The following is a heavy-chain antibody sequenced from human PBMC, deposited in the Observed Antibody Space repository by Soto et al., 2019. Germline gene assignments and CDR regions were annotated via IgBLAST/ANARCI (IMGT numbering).Heavy chain of an antibody. Sequence: EVQLLDSGGGLVQPGGSLRLSCAASGFTFSNYAMTWVRQGPGKWLEWVSGISGSGGRSYYADPVKGRFTISRDHSKSTLYLQMNSLRGEDTAVYYCSKAYFVWSSEQPYYFDYWGQGTLVTVSS. CDR1: GFTFSNYA. CDR3: SKAYFVWSSEQPYYFDY. D-gene: IGHD3-16*01. J-gene: IGHJ4*02. CDR2: ISGSGGRS. V-gene: IGHV3-23*01.